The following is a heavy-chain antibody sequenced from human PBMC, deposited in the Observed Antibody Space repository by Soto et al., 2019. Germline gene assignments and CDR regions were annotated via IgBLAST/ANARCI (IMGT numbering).Heavy chain of an antibody. Sequence: PGGSLRLSCAASGFTFSSYAMSWVRQAPGKGLEWVSAISGSSESPYFAESVKGRFTISRDNSKNTLDLQMNSLRAEDTAVYYCAKGEMATALSFFNCWGQGTLVTVSS. V-gene: IGHV3-23*01. CDR2: ISGSSESP. CDR3: AKGEMATALSFFNC. J-gene: IGHJ4*02. D-gene: IGHD5-18*01. CDR1: GFTFSSYA.